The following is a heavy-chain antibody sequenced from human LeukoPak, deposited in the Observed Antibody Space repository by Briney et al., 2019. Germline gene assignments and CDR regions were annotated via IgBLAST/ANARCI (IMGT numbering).Heavy chain of an antibody. CDR1: GDSVSSNSAA. V-gene: IGHV6-1*01. CDR3: ARGYSYGYDFHY. Sequence: SQTLSLTCAISGDSVSSNSAAWNWIRQSPSRGLESLGRTYYRSKWYNDYAVSVKSRVTLKPDTSKNQFSLQLNSVTPEDTAVYYCARGYSYGYDFHYWGQGTLVTVSS. CDR2: TYYRSKWYN. D-gene: IGHD5-18*01. J-gene: IGHJ4*02.